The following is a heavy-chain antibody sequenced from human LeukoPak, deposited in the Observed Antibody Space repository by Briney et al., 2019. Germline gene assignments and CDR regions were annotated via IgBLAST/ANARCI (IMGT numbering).Heavy chain of an antibody. CDR2: IRPDGDRT. CDR3: AREQSGTRGWYTVDY. CDR1: GFTFSTYA. J-gene: IGHJ4*02. D-gene: IGHD6-19*01. V-gene: IGHV3-23*01. Sequence: LPGGSLRLSCAASGFTFSTYAITWVRQGPGKGLGWVSAIRPDGDRTYYANSVRGRFTISRDNSMDTVYLQINGLRVEDTAVYYCAREQSGTRGWYTVDYWGQGTLVTVSS.